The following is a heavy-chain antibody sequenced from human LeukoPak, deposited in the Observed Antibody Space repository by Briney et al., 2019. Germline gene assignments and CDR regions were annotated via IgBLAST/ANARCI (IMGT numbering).Heavy chain of an antibody. J-gene: IGHJ4*02. D-gene: IGHD1-26*01. Sequence: ASVKVSCKASGGTFSSYAISWVRQAPGQGLEWMGRIIPILGIANYAQKFQGRVTITADKSTSTAYMELSSLRSEDTAVYYCARGAIVGALLHDYWGQGTLVTVSS. V-gene: IGHV1-69*04. CDR1: GGTFSSYA. CDR3: ARGAIVGALLHDY. CDR2: IIPILGIA.